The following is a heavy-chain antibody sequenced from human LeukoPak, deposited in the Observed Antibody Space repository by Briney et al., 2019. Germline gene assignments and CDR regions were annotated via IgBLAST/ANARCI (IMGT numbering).Heavy chain of an antibody. Sequence: ASVKVSCKASGYTFTDYYMLWVRQAPGQGLEWMGWINLNSGGTNYAQKFQGRVTMTRDTSISTAYMELSRLRSDDTAVYYCARASYYYDSSGYPGYYFDYWGQGTLVTVSS. D-gene: IGHD3-22*01. CDR2: INLNSGGT. J-gene: IGHJ4*02. V-gene: IGHV1-2*02. CDR3: ARASYYYDSSGYPGYYFDY. CDR1: GYTFTDYY.